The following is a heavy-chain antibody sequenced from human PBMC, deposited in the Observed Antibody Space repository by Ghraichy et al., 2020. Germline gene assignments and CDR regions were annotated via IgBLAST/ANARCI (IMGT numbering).Heavy chain of an antibody. Sequence: SETLSLTCAVYGGSFSGYYWSWIRQPPGKGLEWIGEINYSGSTNYNPSLKSRVTISVDTSKNQFSLKLSSVTAADTAVYYCARRTSLYVWGSYRQVDPFDYWGQGTLVTVSS. CDR2: INYSGST. CDR1: GGSFSGYY. J-gene: IGHJ4*02. CDR3: ARRTSLYVWGSYRQVDPFDY. D-gene: IGHD3-16*02. V-gene: IGHV4-34*01.